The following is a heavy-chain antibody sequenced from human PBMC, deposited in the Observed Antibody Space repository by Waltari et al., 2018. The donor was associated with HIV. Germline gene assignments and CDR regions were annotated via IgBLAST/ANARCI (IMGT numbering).Heavy chain of an antibody. CDR1: DDYA. D-gene: IGHD5-12*01. CDR3: AKGSGMQWLRLIYFDY. Sequence: DDYAMHWVRQAPGKGLEWVSGISWNSGSTGYADSVKGRFTISRDNAKNSLYLQMNSLRAEDTALYYCAKGSGMQWLRLIYFDYWGQGTLVTVSS. J-gene: IGHJ4*02. CDR2: ISWNSGST. V-gene: IGHV3-9*01.